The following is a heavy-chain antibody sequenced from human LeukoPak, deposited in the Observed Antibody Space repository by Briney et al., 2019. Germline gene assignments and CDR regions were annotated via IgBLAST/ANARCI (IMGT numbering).Heavy chain of an antibody. CDR2: ISGSGGST. Sequence: GGSLRLSCAASGFTFSSYAMSWVRQAPGKRLEGVSAISGSGGSTYYADSVKGRFTISRDNSKNTLYLQMNSLRAEDTAVYYCAKGEQLWSWHAFDIWGQGTMVTVSS. CDR3: AKGEQLWSWHAFDI. D-gene: IGHD5-18*01. CDR1: GFTFSSYA. V-gene: IGHV3-23*01. J-gene: IGHJ3*02.